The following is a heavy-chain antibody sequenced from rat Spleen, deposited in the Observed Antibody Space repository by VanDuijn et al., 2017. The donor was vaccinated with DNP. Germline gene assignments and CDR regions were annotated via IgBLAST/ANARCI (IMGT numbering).Heavy chain of an antibody. CDR1: GFTFSDQY. V-gene: IGHV5-22*01. CDR3: ARLYDD. CDR2: ISSDGFTT. J-gene: IGHJ2*01. Sequence: EVRLVESGGDLVQPGGSLKLSCAASGFTFSDQYMAWVRQAPTEGLEWVAYISSDGFTTYYGDSVKGRFTISRDNAISTLYLQMNSLRSEDMATYYCARLYDDWGQGVMVTVSS. D-gene: IGHD1-2*01.